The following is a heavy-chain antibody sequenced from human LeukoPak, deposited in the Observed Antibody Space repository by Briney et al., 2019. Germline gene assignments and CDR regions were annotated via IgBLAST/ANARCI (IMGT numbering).Heavy chain of an antibody. CDR1: GFTVSSNY. D-gene: IGHD3-22*01. J-gene: IGHJ4*02. V-gene: IGHV3-53*01. Sequence: GGSLRLSCAPSGFTVSSNYMSWVRQAPGKRLEWVSVIYSGGNTYYADYVKGRLTIYSDNSKNTLYLKMTRLRAEDTDVYYCARADYYDSSGYNDYWGQGTLVTVS. CDR3: ARADYYDSSGYNDY. CDR2: IYSGGNT.